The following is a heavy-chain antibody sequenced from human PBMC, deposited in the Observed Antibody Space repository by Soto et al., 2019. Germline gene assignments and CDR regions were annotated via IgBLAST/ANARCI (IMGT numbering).Heavy chain of an antibody. J-gene: IGHJ4*02. CDR1: GFSLSTSGVG. CDR2: IYWDDDK. D-gene: IGHD6-13*01. Sequence: SGPTLVNPTQTLTLTCTFSGFSLSTSGVGVGWIRQPPGKALAWLALIYWDDDKRYSPSLKSRLTITKDTSKNQVVLTMTNMDPVDTATYYCAHRRPIAAAGTGLSFDYWGQGTLVTVSS. CDR3: AHRRPIAAAGTGLSFDY. V-gene: IGHV2-5*02.